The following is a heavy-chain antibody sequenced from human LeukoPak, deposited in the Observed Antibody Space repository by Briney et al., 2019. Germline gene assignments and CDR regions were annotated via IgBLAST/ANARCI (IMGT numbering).Heavy chain of an antibody. D-gene: IGHD6-19*01. CDR3: AGDPPSSGWYNWFDP. Sequence: GASVKVSCKASGYTFTGYYMHWVRQAPGQGLEWMGWINPNGGGTNYAQKFQGRVTMPRDTSISTAYMELSRLRSDDTAVYYCAGDPPSSGWYNWFDPWGQGTLVNVPS. V-gene: IGHV1-2*02. CDR2: INPNGGGT. CDR1: GYTFTGYY. J-gene: IGHJ5*02.